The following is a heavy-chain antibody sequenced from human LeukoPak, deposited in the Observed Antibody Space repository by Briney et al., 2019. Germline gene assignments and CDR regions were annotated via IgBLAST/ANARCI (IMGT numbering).Heavy chain of an antibody. CDR1: GFTFSSYW. CDR3: AKDSSGIVVARAAYYMDV. J-gene: IGHJ6*03. V-gene: IGHV3-7*03. Sequence: GGSLRLSCAASGFTFSSYWMSWVRQAPGKGLEWVANIKQDGSEKYYVDSVKGRFTISRDNAKNSLYLQMNSLRAEDSATYYCAKDSSGIVVARAAYYMDVWGKGTTVTISS. CDR2: IKQDGSEK. D-gene: IGHD3-22*01.